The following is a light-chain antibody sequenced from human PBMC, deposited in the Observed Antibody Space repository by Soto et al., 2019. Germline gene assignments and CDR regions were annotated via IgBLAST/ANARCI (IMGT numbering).Light chain of an antibody. CDR2: DVS. J-gene: IGKJ1*01. CDR3: QEYHGFFRT. V-gene: IGKV1-5*01. CDR1: QSISDS. Sequence: DIQLTPYPSKQRRFVGDRVTLTCRASQSISDSLAWYQQKPGKATDLMISDVSKLERGVASRFSGSGSGTEFTLTCSSMQPDDLATYYCQEYHGFFRTFGQGTKVDIK.